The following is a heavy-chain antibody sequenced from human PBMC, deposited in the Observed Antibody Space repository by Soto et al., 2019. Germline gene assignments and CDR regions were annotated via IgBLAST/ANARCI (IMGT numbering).Heavy chain of an antibody. D-gene: IGHD3-3*01. CDR1: GYTFTGYY. CDR3: ARAMEYYDFWSGYPPGYFDY. J-gene: IGHJ4*02. V-gene: IGHV1-2*02. CDR2: INPNSGGT. Sequence: ASVKVSCKASGYTFTGYYMHWVRQAPGQGLEWMGWINPNSGGTNYAQKFQGRVTMTRDTSISTAYMELSRLRSDDTVVYYCARAMEYYDFWSGYPPGYFDYWGQGTLVTVSS.